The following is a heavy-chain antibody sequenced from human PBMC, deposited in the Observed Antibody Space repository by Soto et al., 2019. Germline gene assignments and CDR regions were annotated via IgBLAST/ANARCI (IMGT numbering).Heavy chain of an antibody. CDR2: IYYSGST. V-gene: IGHV4-59*01. CDR1: GGSISSYY. Sequence: SETLSLTCTVSGGSISSYYWSWIRQPPGKGLEWIGYIYYSGSTNYNPSLKSRVTISVDTSKNQFSLKLSSVTAADTAVYYCARRSYGYAYYFDYWGQGTLVTVSS. D-gene: IGHD5-18*01. J-gene: IGHJ4*02. CDR3: ARRSYGYAYYFDY.